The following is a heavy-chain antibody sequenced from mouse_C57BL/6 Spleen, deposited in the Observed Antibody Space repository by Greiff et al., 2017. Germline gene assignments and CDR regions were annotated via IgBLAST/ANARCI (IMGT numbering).Heavy chain of an antibody. CDR3: ARWHYYGSSYGYFDV. CDR1: GYAFSSSW. D-gene: IGHD1-1*01. CDR2: IYPGDGDT. J-gene: IGHJ1*03. V-gene: IGHV1-82*01. Sequence: VQLQESGPELVKPGASVKISCKASGYAFSSSWMNWVKQRPGKGLEWIGRIYPGDGDTNYNGKFKGKATLTADKSSSTAYMQLSSLTSEDSAVYFCARWHYYGSSYGYFDVWGTGTTVTVSS.